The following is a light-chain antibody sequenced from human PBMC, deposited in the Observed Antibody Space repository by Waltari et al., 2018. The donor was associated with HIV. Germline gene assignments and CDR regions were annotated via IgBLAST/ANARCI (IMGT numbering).Light chain of an antibody. CDR1: QSLLHSNRDNY. J-gene: IGKJ1*01. CDR3: MQALQTPWT. V-gene: IGKV2-28*01. Sequence: DILLTQSPLSLPATPGYPPHLSCRSNQSLLHSNRDNYLDRYLQKPGQPPNLLISLTSDRASGVPDRFSCSGSGTDFILKISKVEAGDVGIYYCMQALQTPWTFGQGTRVEIK. CDR2: LTS.